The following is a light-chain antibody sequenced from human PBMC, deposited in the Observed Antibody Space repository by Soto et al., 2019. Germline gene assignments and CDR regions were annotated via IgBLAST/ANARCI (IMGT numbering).Light chain of an antibody. CDR2: KAS. CDR1: QSISPW. J-gene: IGKJ2*01. V-gene: IGKV1-5*03. CDR3: QQYKTYSRT. Sequence: DIQMTQSPSTLYESVGDRVTITCRASQSISPWLAWYQQKPGKAPKILIYKASSLESGVPSRFSGSDSGTEFTLTISSLQPDDFATYYCQQYKTYSRTFGQGTKLEIK.